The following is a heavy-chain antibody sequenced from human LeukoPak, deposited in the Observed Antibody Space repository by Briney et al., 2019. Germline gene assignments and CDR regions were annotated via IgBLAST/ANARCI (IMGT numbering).Heavy chain of an antibody. CDR3: ARGAIQLWFPAYMDV. CDR2: ISYSSSNI. Sequence: PGGSLRLSCAASGFTFSSCSMNWVRQAPGKGLEWVSYISYSSSNIYYADSVKGRFTSSRDNAKNSLYLQMNSLRAEDTAVYYCARGAIQLWFPAYMDVWGKGTTVTVSS. CDR1: GFTFSSCS. J-gene: IGHJ6*03. D-gene: IGHD5-18*01. V-gene: IGHV3-48*01.